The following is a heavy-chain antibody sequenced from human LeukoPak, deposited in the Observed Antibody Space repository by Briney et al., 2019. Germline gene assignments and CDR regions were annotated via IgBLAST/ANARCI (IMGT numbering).Heavy chain of an antibody. CDR1: RFTFSSYW. Sequence: GGSLRLSCAASRFTFSSYWMSWVRQAPGKGLEWVSAISGSGGSTYYADSVKGRFTISRDNSKNTLYLQMNSLRAEDTAVYYCAKDQAVAGNYWGQGTLVTVSS. J-gene: IGHJ4*02. CDR3: AKDQAVAGNY. V-gene: IGHV3-23*01. CDR2: ISGSGGST. D-gene: IGHD6-19*01.